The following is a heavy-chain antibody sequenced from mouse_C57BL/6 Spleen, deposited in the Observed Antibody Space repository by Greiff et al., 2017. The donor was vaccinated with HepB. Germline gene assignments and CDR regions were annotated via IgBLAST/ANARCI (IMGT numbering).Heavy chain of an antibody. CDR1: GFNIKDDY. CDR2: IDPENGDT. J-gene: IGHJ2*01. D-gene: IGHD2-3*01. V-gene: IGHV14-4*01. CDR3: TTGDGYPLYYFDY. Sequence: VQLQQSGAELVRPGASVKLSCTASGFNIKDDYMHWVKQRPEQGLEWIGWIDPENGDTEYASKFQGKATITADTSSNTAYLQLSSLTSEDTAVYYCTTGDGYPLYYFDYWGQGTTLTVSS.